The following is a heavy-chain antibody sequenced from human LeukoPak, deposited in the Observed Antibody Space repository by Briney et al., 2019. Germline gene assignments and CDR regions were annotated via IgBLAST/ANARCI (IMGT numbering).Heavy chain of an antibody. CDR2: IRYDGSNK. CDR1: GFTFSNYG. J-gene: IGHJ4*02. Sequence: GGSLRLSCAASGFTFSNYGMHWVRQAPGKGLEWVAFIRYDGSNKSYSDSVKGRFTISRDNSKNTLYLQMNSLRAEDTAVYYCARRAGAYSHPYDYWGQGILVTVSS. V-gene: IGHV3-30*02. CDR3: ARRAGAYSHPYDY. D-gene: IGHD4/OR15-4a*01.